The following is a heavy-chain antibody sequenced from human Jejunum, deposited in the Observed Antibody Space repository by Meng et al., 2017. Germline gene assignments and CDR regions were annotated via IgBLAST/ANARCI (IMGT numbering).Heavy chain of an antibody. J-gene: IGHJ4*03. CDR3: AKLIPN. D-gene: IGHD2-2*01. Sequence: QLLESGGGLVQPGGSLRLSGAALGFTFSSHSMSWVRQAPGKGLEWVSSISAGDGTAYYADSVKGRFTISRDNSKNTLYLQMNSLRAEDTAVYYCAKLIPNWGQGTVVTVSS. V-gene: IGHV3-23*01. CDR2: ISAGDGTA. CDR1: GFTFSSHS.